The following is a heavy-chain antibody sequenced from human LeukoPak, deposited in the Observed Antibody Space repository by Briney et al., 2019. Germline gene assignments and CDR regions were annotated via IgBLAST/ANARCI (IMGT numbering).Heavy chain of an antibody. CDR1: GGSIIDHY. J-gene: IGHJ4*02. CDR2: IYHSGNS. V-gene: IGHV4-59*11. D-gene: IGHD4-17*01. Sequence: PSETLSLTCTVSGGSIIDHYWSWLRQPPGKGLEWIGYIYHSGNSNSHPSLKSRVTLSVDTSKNQFSLHLDSVTAADTAVYYCARVRAGLLYGDYDYWGLGTLVTVSS. CDR3: ARVRAGLLYGDYDY.